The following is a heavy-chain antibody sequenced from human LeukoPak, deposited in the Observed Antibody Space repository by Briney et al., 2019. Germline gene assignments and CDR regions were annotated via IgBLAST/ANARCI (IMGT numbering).Heavy chain of an antibody. D-gene: IGHD3-10*02. Sequence: GGSLRLSCTASGFTFTNYGIHWVRQAPGKGLEWVAFIQCDGGNKYYADSVKGRFTISRDNSKNSLYLQMNSLRAEDTAVYYCAELGITMIGGVWGKGTTVTISS. V-gene: IGHV3-30*02. CDR2: IQCDGGNK. CDR3: AELGITMIGGV. CDR1: GFTFTNYG. J-gene: IGHJ6*04.